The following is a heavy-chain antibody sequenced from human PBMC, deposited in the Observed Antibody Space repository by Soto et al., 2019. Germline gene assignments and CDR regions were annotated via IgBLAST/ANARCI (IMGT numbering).Heavy chain of an antibody. J-gene: IGHJ6*02. CDR2: IYYSGRT. CDR3: AREIANGMDV. CDR1: GGSISSGDYS. Sequence: SETLSLTCTVSGGSISSGDYSWNWIRQHPGKGLEWIGYIYYSGRTYYNPSLKSRVTISVDTSKNQFSLKLSSVTAADTAVYFCAREIANGMDVWGQGTTVTVSS. V-gene: IGHV4-31*03. D-gene: IGHD6-13*01.